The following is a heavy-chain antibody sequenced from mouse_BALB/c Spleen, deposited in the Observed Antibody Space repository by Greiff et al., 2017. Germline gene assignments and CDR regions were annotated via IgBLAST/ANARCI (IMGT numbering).Heavy chain of an antibody. D-gene: IGHD1-1*01. J-gene: IGHJ2*01. CDR2: ISSGSSTI. CDR3: ARKGLLTTGFDY. V-gene: IGHV5-17*02. CDR1: GFTFSSFG. Sequence: EVMLVESGGGLVQPGGSRKLSCAASGFTFSSFGMHWVRQAPEKGLEWVAYISSGSSTIYYADTVKGRFTISRDNPKNTLFLQMTSLRSEDTAMYYCARKGLLTTGFDYWGQGTTLTVSS.